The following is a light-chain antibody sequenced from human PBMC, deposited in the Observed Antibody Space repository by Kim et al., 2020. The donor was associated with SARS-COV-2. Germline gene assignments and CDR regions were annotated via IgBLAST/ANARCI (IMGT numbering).Light chain of an antibody. V-gene: IGKV3-11*01. CDR1: QTVISY. J-gene: IGKJ5*01. Sequence: LSAGERATLSCRADQTVISYLAWYQHKPGQAPRLLIYDTSNRASDIPARFSGSGSGTDFTLTISSLEPEDFAVYYCQQRRSWPITFGQGTRLEIK. CDR2: DTS. CDR3: QQRRSWPIT.